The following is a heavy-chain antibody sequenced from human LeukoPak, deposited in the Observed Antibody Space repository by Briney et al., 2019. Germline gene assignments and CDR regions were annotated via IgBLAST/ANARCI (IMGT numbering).Heavy chain of an antibody. D-gene: IGHD3-10*01. CDR2: IYYSGST. V-gene: IGHV4-39*01. Sequence: SETLSLTCTVSGGSISSSSYYWGWIRQPPGKGLEWIGSIYYSGSTYYNPSLKSRLTISVDTSKNQFYLKLSSVTAADTAVYYCDGGKYYYGSGSYWGQGTLVTVSS. CDR1: GGSISSSSYY. CDR3: DGGKYYYGSGSY. J-gene: IGHJ4*02.